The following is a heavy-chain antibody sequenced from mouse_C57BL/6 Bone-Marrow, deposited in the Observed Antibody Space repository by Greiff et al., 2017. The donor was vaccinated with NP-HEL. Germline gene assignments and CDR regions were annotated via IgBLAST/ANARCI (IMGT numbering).Heavy chain of an antibody. CDR2: INPNNGGT. CDR3: ARSPDYFYY. J-gene: IGHJ2*01. V-gene: IGHV1-26*01. Sequence: EVQLQQSGPELVKPGASVKISCKASGYTFTDYYMNWVKQSHGKSLEWIGDINPNNGGTSYNQKFKGKATLTVDKSSSTAYMELRSLTSEDSAVYYCARSPDYFYYGGQGTTLTVSS. CDR1: GYTFTDYY.